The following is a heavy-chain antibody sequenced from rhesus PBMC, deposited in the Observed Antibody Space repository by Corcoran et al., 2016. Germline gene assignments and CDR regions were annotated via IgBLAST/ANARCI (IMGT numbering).Heavy chain of an antibody. D-gene: IGHD2-21*01. V-gene: IGHV2S1*01. CDR3: ARTTDLSAGLVVTTRGIWDY. Sequence: QVTLKESGPALVKPTQTLTLTCTFSGFSLSTSGMGVGWIRQPPGKALEWLASIYWDDDKYYSRSLKSKLTISKDTSKNQVVLTMTNMAPVDTATYYCARTTDLSAGLVVTTRGIWDYWGQGGLVTVSS. J-gene: IGHJ4*01. CDR1: GFSLSTSGMG. CDR2: IYWDDDK.